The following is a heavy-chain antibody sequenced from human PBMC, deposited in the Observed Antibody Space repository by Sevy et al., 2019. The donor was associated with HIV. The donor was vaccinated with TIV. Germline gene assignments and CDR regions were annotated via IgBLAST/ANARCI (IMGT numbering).Heavy chain of an antibody. D-gene: IGHD2-15*01. V-gene: IGHV3-23*01. CDR2: FSLGCSKK. CDR1: GFTFSSYA. J-gene: IGHJ4*02. CDR3: ARQGCSKRIDY. Sequence: GGSLRLSCAASGFTFSSYAMSWVRQAPGKGLEWVSTFSLGCSKKNYADSLKGRFTISRDNSKNSLYLQMNSLCAEDRALYYCARQGCSKRIDYWGQGTLVTVSS.